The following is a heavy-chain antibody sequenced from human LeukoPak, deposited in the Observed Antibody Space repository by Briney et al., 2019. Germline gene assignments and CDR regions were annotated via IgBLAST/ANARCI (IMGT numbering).Heavy chain of an antibody. CDR3: NLVGPLDV. Sequence: SVKVSCKASGVIFSINWVRQAHGQGLEWMGRIIPRLDTTNYAQKFQGRVTITADKSTDTVYMELRRLRSEDTAVYCANLVGPLDVWGQRTTVSVSS. CDR1: GVIFS. V-gene: IGHV1-69*08. J-gene: IGHJ6*02. D-gene: IGHD1-26*01. CDR2: IIPRLDTT.